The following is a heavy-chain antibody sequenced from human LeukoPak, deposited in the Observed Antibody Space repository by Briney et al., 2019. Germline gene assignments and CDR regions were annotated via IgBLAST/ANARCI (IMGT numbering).Heavy chain of an antibody. CDR3: ARDRSASYRFDY. D-gene: IGHD1-26*01. J-gene: IGHJ4*02. CDR2: IYYSGST. Sequence: PSETLSLTCTVSGXSISSSSDYWGWIRQPPGKGLEWIGSIYYSGSTYYNPSLKSRVTISVDTSKNQFSLKLSSVTAADTAVYYCARDRSASYRFDYWGQGTLVTVSS. CDR1: GXSISSSSDY. V-gene: IGHV4-39*02.